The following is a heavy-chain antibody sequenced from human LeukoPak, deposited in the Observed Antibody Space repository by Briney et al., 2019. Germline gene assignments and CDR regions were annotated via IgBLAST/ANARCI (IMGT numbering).Heavy chain of an antibody. CDR1: GGTFSSYA. CDR2: IIPIFGTA. J-gene: IGHJ4*02. V-gene: IGHV1-69*05. CDR3: ARGGYDSGSYYY. Sequence: SVKVSCKASGGTFSSYAISWVRQAPGQGLEWMGGIIPIFGTANYAQKFQGRVTITTDESTSTAYMELSSPRSEDTAVYYCARGGYDSGSYYYWGQGTLVTVSS. D-gene: IGHD1-26*01.